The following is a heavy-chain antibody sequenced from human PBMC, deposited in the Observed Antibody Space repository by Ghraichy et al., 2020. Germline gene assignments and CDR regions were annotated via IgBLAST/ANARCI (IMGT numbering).Heavy chain of an antibody. Sequence: SVKVSCKASGFTFTSSAMQWVRQARGQRLEWIGWIVVGSGNTNYAQKFQERVTITRDMSTSTAYMELSSLRSEDTAVYYCATGVPAADYYYYYMAVWGKGPTVTVSS. CDR3: ATGVPAADYYYYYMAV. CDR2: IVVGSGNT. D-gene: IGHD2-2*01. V-gene: IGHV1-58*02. CDR1: GFTFTSSA. J-gene: IGHJ6*03.